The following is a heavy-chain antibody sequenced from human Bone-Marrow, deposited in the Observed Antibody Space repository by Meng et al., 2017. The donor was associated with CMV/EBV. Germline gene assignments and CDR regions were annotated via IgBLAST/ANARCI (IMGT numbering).Heavy chain of an antibody. CDR1: GGTFSSYT. V-gene: IGHV1-69*02. J-gene: IGHJ6*02. CDR3: ASPRYKTGTTSHYYYGMDV. CDR2: IIPILGIA. D-gene: IGHD1-7*01. Sequence: SVKVSCKASGGTFSSYTISWVRQAPGQGLEWMGRIIPILGIANYAQKFQGRATITADKSTSTAYMELSSLRSEDTAVYYCASPRYKTGTTSHYYYGMDVWGQGTTVTVSS.